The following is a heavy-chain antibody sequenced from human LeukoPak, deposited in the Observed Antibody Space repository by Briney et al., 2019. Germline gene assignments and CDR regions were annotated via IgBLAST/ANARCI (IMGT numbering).Heavy chain of an antibody. Sequence: ASVKVSCKASGYTFTSYYMHWVRQAPGQGLEWMGTINSSGCSTSYAQKFQGRVTMTRDTSTSTGYMELSSLRSEDTAVYYCARDHCRSTSCKGAFDIWGQGTMVTVSS. CDR2: INSSGCST. CDR1: GYTFTSYY. V-gene: IGHV1-46*01. J-gene: IGHJ3*02. D-gene: IGHD2-2*01. CDR3: ARDHCRSTSCKGAFDI.